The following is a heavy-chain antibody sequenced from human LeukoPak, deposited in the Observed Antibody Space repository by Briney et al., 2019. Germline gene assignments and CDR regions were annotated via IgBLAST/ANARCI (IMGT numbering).Heavy chain of an antibody. D-gene: IGHD1-1*01. Sequence: GGSLRLSCAASGFTFSSYSMNWVRQAPGKGLEWVSYISSSGSTIYYADSVKGRFTISRDNAKNSLYLQMNSLRAEDTAVYYCAREGGTTGDAFDIWGQGTMVTVSS. CDR2: ISSSGSTI. CDR3: AREGGTTGDAFDI. V-gene: IGHV3-48*04. CDR1: GFTFSSYS. J-gene: IGHJ3*02.